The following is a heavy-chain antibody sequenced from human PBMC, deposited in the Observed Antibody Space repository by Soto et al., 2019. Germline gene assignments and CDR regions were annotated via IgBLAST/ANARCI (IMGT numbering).Heavy chain of an antibody. CDR3: AREGGYYYDSSGYRGGMDV. CDR2: IYYSGST. D-gene: IGHD3-22*01. Sequence: PSETLSLTCTVSGGSISSYYWSWIRQPPGKGLEWIGYIYYSGSTNYNPSLKSRVTISVDTSKNQFSLKLSSVTAADTAVYYCAREGGYYYDSSGYRGGMDVWGQGTTVTVSS. CDR1: GGSISSYY. V-gene: IGHV4-59*01. J-gene: IGHJ6*02.